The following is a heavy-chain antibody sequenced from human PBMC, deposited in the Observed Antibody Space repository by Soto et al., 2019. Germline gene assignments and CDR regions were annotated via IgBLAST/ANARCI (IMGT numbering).Heavy chain of an antibody. Sequence: GASVKASCKESGSTFTSYYMHWVRQAPGLGLEWMGIIYPSGASTSYAQKCQGRITMTRDTSTSTVYMELSSLRSEDTAVYYCARVGHYDFWSGYYPAYFDYWGQGTLVTVSS. CDR2: IYPSGAST. CDR3: ARVGHYDFWSGYYPAYFDY. V-gene: IGHV1-46*01. D-gene: IGHD3-3*01. CDR1: GSTFTSYY. J-gene: IGHJ4*02.